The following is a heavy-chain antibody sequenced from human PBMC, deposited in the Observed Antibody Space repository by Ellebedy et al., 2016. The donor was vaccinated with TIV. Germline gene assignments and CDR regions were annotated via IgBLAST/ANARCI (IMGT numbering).Heavy chain of an antibody. CDR1: GFTFSNYD. CDR2: IATTGDT. J-gene: IGHJ4*02. Sequence: GGSLRLSXAASGFTFSNYDMHWVRQGSGKRLEWVSGIATTGDTSYADSVKGRFAISRDNSKSALYLQMNSLRADDTAIYYCTTSSIQLWSFDFWGQGILVTVSS. CDR3: TTSSIQLWSFDF. D-gene: IGHD5-18*01. V-gene: IGHV3-13*01.